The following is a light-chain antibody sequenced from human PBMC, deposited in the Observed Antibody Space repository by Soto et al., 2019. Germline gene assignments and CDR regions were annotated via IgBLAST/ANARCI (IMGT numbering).Light chain of an antibody. CDR2: GAS. V-gene: IGKV3-20*01. CDR3: QQYGSSPENT. CDR1: QSVDSNY. Sequence: EIVLTQSPGTLSLSPGERATLSCRASQSVDSNYLGWYQQKPGQAPRLLIYGASTRATGIPDRFSGSGSGTDFTLTISRLEPEDFAVYYCQQYGSSPENTFGQGTTLEI. J-gene: IGKJ2*01.